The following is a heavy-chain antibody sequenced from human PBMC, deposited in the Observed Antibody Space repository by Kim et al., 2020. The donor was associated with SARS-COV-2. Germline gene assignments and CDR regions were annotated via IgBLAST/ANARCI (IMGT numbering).Heavy chain of an antibody. CDR1: GFSISSSW. D-gene: IGHD3-3*02. J-gene: IGHJ3*02. CDR2: IKEDGSEI. V-gene: IGHV3-7*01. CDR3: AKTRALDI. Sequence: GSLRLSCAASGFSISSSWMTWVRQAPGKGLEWVANIKEDGSEIYYADSVKGRFTISRDNAKKSLYLQMNSLRAEDTAVYYCAKTRALDIWGQGTMVTVSS.